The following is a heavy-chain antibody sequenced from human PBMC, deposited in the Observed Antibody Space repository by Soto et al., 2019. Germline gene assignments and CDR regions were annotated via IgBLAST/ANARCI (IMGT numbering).Heavy chain of an antibody. V-gene: IGHV4-34*03. CDR2: IYHSVST. D-gene: IGHD6-19*01. CDR3: KGYSSRWEHVRYNWFDP. CDR1: GRSVRGYY. J-gene: IGHJ5*02. Sequence: SETLSLTCVVDGRSVRGYYWRWRREPPGERLERIGEIYHSVSTNYNPSLKSLATLSVDTSKNQFALKLSSVTAEDTVVYYCKGYSSRWEHVRYNWFDPWGQGTQVTV.